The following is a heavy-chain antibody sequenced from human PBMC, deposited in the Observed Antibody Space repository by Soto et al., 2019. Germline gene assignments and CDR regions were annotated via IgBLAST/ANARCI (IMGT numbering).Heavy chain of an antibody. J-gene: IGHJ3*02. D-gene: IGHD1-1*01. CDR2: ISGSGGST. Sequence: GGSLRLSCAASGFTFSSYARSWVLQAPGKGLEWVSAISGSGGSTYYADSMKGRFTISRDNSKNTLYLQMNSLRAEDTAVYYCAKDLKYWKPARLDAFDIWGQGTMVTVS. CDR1: GFTFSSYA. CDR3: AKDLKYWKPARLDAFDI. V-gene: IGHV3-23*01.